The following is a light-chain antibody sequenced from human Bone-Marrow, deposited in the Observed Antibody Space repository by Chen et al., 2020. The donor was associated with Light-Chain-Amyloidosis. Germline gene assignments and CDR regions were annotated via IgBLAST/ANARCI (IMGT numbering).Light chain of an antibody. CDR1: DLPTKY. J-gene: IGLJ2*01. V-gene: IGLV3-25*03. CDR2: RDT. CDR3: QSADSSGTYEVI. Sequence: SSELTHPPSVSVSPGQTARSTCPGDDLPTKYAHWYQQKPGQAPVLVIHRDTERPSGISERFSGSSSGTTATLTISGVQAEDEADYHCQSADSSGTYEVIFGGGTKLTVL.